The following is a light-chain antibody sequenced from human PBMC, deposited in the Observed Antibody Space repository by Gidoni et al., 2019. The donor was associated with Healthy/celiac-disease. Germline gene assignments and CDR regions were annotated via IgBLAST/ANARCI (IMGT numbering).Light chain of an antibody. CDR2: GAS. J-gene: IGKJ3*01. CDR1: QRVSST. CDR3: QQYNNWTPICT. Sequence: EIVIPQSPATLSVSPGERATLSCRASQRVSSTLAWYQQKPGQAPRLLIYGASTRATGIPARFSGSGSGTEFTLTISSLQSEDFAVYYCQQYNNWTPICTFGPGTKVDIK. V-gene: IGKV3-15*01.